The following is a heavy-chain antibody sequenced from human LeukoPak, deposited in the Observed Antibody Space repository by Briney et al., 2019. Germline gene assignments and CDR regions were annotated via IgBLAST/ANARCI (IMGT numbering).Heavy chain of an antibody. CDR3: ARGTVTMVDY. D-gene: IGHD3-10*01. Sequence: GGSMRLSCAASGFTVSSNYMSWVRQAPGRGLEWVSVIYSGGSTYYADSVKGRFTISRDNSKNTLFLQMNSLRAGDTAVYYCARGTVTMVDYWGQGTLVTVSS. J-gene: IGHJ4*02. CDR2: IYSGGST. CDR1: GFTVSSNY. V-gene: IGHV3-66*01.